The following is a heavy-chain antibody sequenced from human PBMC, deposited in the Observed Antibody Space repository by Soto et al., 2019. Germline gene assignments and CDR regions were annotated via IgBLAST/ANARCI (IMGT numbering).Heavy chain of an antibody. Sequence: PGGSLRLSCAASGFTFSSYEMNWVRQAPGKGMEWVSYISSRGSTIYYADSVKCRYTISRDNAKNSLYLQMNSLRAEDTAVYYCARELVVVVAATPYYYGMDVWGQGTTVTVSS. CDR1: GFTFSSYE. CDR2: ISSRGSTI. J-gene: IGHJ6*02. V-gene: IGHV3-48*03. D-gene: IGHD2-15*01. CDR3: ARELVVVVAATPYYYGMDV.